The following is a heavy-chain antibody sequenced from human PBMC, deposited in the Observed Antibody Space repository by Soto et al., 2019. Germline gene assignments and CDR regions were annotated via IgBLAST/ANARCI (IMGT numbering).Heavy chain of an antibody. CDR1: GGTFNSYD. V-gene: IGHV1-69*01. J-gene: IGHJ5*02. Sequence: QVQLVQSGAEVKKPGSSMKVSCKASGGTFNSYDINWVRQAPGQGLEWMGGIIPIVETPKYAQKFQGRVTITADESTNTVYMGLSSLRSEDTAMYYCARLSRPNYYDTSGFFKDNWFDPWGQGTLVTVSS. D-gene: IGHD3-22*01. CDR2: IIPIVETP. CDR3: ARLSRPNYYDTSGFFKDNWFDP.